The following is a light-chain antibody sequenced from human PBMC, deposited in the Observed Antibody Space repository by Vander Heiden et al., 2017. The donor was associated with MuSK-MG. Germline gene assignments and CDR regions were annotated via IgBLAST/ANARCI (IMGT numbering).Light chain of an antibody. J-gene: IGKJ2*01. CDR2: GAS. CDR1: QSVSSNY. CDR3: QQYGNSYT. V-gene: IGKV3-20*01. Sequence: EIVLTQSPGTLSLSPGERATLSCRASQSVSSNYLAWYQQKPGQAPRVLIYGASSRATGIPDRFSGSGSGTDFTLTIDRLEPEDFAVYYCQQYGNSYTFGQGTKLQIK.